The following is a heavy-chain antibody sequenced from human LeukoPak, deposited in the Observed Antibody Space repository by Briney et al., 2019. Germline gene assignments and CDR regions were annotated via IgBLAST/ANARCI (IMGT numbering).Heavy chain of an antibody. Sequence: PSETLSLTCTVSGGSISSSSYYLGWIRQPPGKGLEWIGSIYYSGSTYYNPSLKSRVTISVDTSKNQFSLKLSSVTAADTAVYYCARDRRYASSNYYYYYMDVWGKGTTVTVSS. CDR1: GGSISSSSYY. CDR3: ARDRRYASSNYYYYYMDV. CDR2: IYYSGST. D-gene: IGHD3-16*01. V-gene: IGHV4-39*02. J-gene: IGHJ6*03.